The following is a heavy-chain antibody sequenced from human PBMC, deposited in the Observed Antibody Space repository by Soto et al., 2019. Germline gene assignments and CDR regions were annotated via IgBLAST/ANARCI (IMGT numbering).Heavy chain of an antibody. Sequence: TLSLTCTVSRDSISSSAYYWSWIRQHPEKGLEWMGYIYYRGTTYYNPSLKSRVTVSVDTSKNQFSLNLNSVTAADTAVYYCARLVDNYGHYYFDYWGQGILVTVSS. CDR3: ARLVDNYGHYYFDY. CDR1: RDSISSSAYY. D-gene: IGHD5-18*01. CDR2: IYYRGTT. V-gene: IGHV4-31*03. J-gene: IGHJ4*02.